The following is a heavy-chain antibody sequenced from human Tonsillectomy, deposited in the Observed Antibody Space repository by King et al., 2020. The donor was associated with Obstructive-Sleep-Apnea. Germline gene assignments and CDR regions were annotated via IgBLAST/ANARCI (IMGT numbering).Heavy chain of an antibody. CDR1: GFTFDDFA. Sequence: QLVQSGGVVIQPGGSLRLSCAASGFTFDDFAMHWVRQAPGKGLEWVSLISWDGGSTYYADSVKGRFTISRDNSKNSLYLQMNSLRAEDTALYYCAKDYDYGGNHYFDYWGQGTLVTVSS. CDR2: ISWDGGST. D-gene: IGHD4-23*01. J-gene: IGHJ4*02. V-gene: IGHV3-43D*03. CDR3: AKDYDYGGNHYFDY.